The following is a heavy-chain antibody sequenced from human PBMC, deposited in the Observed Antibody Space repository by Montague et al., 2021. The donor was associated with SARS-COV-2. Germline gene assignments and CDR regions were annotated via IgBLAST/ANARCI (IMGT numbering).Heavy chain of an antibody. Sequence: SETLSLTCAVSGGSISSGNSWSWIRQPPGKGFEWIGYIYYRGSTNYNPSLETRVTISVDPSKNQFSLKMRSVTAADTAVYYCAREDRWNWFDPWGQGTLVIVSS. J-gene: IGHJ5*02. CDR2: IYYRGST. CDR1: GGSISSGNS. V-gene: IGHV4-61*01. D-gene: IGHD5-24*01. CDR3: AREDRWNWFDP.